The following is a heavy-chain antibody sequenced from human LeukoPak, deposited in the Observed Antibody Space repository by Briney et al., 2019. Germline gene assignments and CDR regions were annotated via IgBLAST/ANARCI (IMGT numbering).Heavy chain of an antibody. J-gene: IGHJ5*02. V-gene: IGHV4-39*07. CDR2: IFYSEST. Sequence: PSETLSLTCTVSGGSISSSYWSWIRQAPGKGLEWIGSIFYSESTYYNPSLKSRVTISVDTSKNQFSLKLSSVTAADTAMYYCARDGATAVSCFDPWGQGTLVIVSS. CDR1: GGSISSSY. D-gene: IGHD4-23*01. CDR3: ARDGATAVSCFDP.